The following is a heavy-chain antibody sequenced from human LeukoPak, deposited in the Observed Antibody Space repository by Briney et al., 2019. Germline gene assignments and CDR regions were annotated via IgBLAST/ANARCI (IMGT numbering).Heavy chain of an antibody. D-gene: IGHD3-9*01. J-gene: IGHJ5*02. CDR2: IYPKSGGT. CDR3: ARVSTSGYRDWLDP. Sequence: EASVKVSCKASGYTFTGYYMHWVRQAPGQGLEWMGWIYPKSGGTNSAQKFQGRVTMTRDTSISTAYMELSRLKFDDTAVYYCARVSTSGYRDWLDPWGQGTLVTVSS. CDR1: GYTFTGYY. V-gene: IGHV1-2*02.